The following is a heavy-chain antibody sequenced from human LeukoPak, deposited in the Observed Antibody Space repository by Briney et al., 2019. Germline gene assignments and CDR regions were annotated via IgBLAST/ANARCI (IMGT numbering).Heavy chain of an antibody. D-gene: IGHD3-9*01. CDR2: ISGSGGST. CDR1: GFTFSSYA. J-gene: IGHJ4*02. V-gene: IGHV3-23*01. Sequence: GGSLRLSCAASGFTFSSYAMSWVRRAPGKGLEWVSAISGSGGSTYYADSVKGRFTISRDNSKNTLYLQMNSLRAEDTAVYYCAKWPKNILTGYYGYWGQGTLVTVSS. CDR3: AKWPKNILTGYYGY.